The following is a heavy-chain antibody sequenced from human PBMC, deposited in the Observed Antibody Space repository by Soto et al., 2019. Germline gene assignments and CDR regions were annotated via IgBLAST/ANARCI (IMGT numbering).Heavy chain of an antibody. J-gene: IGHJ6*02. V-gene: IGHV1-18*01. Sequence: GASVKVSCKASGYTFTSYGISWVRQAPGQGLEWMGWISAYNGNTNYAQKLQGRVTMTTDTSTSTAYMELRSLRSDDTAVYYCARDRPRAGGDWNYYYGMDVWGQGTTVTVSS. CDR1: GYTFTSYG. CDR2: ISAYNGNT. CDR3: ARDRPRAGGDWNYYYGMDV. D-gene: IGHD2-21*02.